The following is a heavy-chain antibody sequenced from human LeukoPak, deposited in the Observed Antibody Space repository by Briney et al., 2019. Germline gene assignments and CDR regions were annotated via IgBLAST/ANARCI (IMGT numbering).Heavy chain of an antibody. Sequence: GRSLRLSCAASGFTFSSYAMHWVRQAPGKGLEWVAVISYDGSNKYYADSVKGRFTISRDNSKNTLYLQMNSLRAEDTAVYYCARGKTYYDILTGLGYWGQGTLVTVSS. CDR2: ISYDGSNK. J-gene: IGHJ4*02. CDR1: GFTFSSYA. D-gene: IGHD3-9*01. CDR3: ARGKTYYDILTGLGY. V-gene: IGHV3-30-3*01.